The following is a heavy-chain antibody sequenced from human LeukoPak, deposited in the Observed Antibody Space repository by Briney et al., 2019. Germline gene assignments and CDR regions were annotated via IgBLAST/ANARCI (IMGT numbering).Heavy chain of an antibody. CDR3: ARGQAALGSDY. Sequence: SETLSLTCTVSGGSISSSSYYWGWIRQPPGKGLEWIGYIYYSGSTNYNPSLKSRVTISVDTSKNQFSLKLSSVTAADTAVYYCARGQAALGSDYWGQGTLVTVSS. V-gene: IGHV4-61*05. J-gene: IGHJ4*02. CDR1: GGSISSSSYY. CDR2: IYYSGST. D-gene: IGHD6-13*01.